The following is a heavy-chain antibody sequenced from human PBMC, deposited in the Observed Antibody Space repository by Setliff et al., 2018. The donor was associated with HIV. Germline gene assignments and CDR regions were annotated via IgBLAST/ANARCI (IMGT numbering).Heavy chain of an antibody. CDR3: TSRSGDTCRWYGWGSDY. J-gene: IGHJ4*02. CDR2: IKSKTDGGTT. V-gene: IGHV3-15*01. CDR1: GFTFSGSA. D-gene: IGHD3-16*01. Sequence: GGSLRLSCAASGFTFSGSAMHWVRQASGKGLEWVGRIKSKTDGGTTDYAAPVKGRFTISREDSKDTLYLQMNSLKTEDTAVYYCTSRSGDTCRWYGWGSDYWGKGTLITVSS.